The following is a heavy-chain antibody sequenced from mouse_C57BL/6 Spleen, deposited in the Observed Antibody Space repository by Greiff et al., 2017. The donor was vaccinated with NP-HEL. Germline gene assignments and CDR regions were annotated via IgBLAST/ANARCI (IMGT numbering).Heavy chain of an antibody. CDR1: GYAFSSYW. CDR3: ARGEVITTVADY. V-gene: IGHV1-80*01. Sequence: QVQLKQSGAELVKPGASVKISCKASGYAFSSYWMNWVKQRPGKGLEWIGQIYPGDGDTNYNGKFKGKATLTADRSSSTAYMQLSSLTSEDSAVYFCARGEVITTVADYWGQGTTLTVSS. D-gene: IGHD1-1*01. CDR2: IYPGDGDT. J-gene: IGHJ2*01.